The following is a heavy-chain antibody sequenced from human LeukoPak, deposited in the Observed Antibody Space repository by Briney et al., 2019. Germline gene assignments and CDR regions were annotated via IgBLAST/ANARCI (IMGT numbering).Heavy chain of an antibody. Sequence: PSETLSLTCTVSGGSISSHYWSWIRQPPGKGLEWIGDIYYSGSTNYNPSLKSRVTISVDTSKNQFSLRLSSVTAADTAVYHCARAYGDYSTWFDPWGQGTLVTVSS. CDR3: ARAYGDYSTWFDP. J-gene: IGHJ5*02. D-gene: IGHD4-17*01. CDR1: GGSISSHY. V-gene: IGHV4-59*08. CDR2: IYYSGST.